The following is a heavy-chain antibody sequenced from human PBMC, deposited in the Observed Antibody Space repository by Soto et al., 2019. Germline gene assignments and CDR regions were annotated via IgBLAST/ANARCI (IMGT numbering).Heavy chain of an antibody. CDR3: ARGRPWRELPADAFDI. CDR1: GFTFSSYG. V-gene: IGHV3-33*01. J-gene: IGHJ3*02. Sequence: PGGSLRLSCAASGFTFSSYGMHWVRQAPGKGLEWVAVIWYDGSNKYYADSVKGRFTIFRDNSKNTLYLQMNSLRAEDTAVYYCARGRPWRELPADAFDIWGQGTMVTVS. D-gene: IGHD1-26*01. CDR2: IWYDGSNK.